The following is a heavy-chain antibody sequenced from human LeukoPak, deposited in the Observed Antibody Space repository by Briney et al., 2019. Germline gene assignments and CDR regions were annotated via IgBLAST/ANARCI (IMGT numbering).Heavy chain of an antibody. CDR3: ARSDNYVWFDP. CDR2: VYHSGST. Sequence: SGILSLTCAVAACSISSSDWWSWVRQPPGKGLEWIGEVYHSGSTKHNPSLMSRVTMSVDKSKNQFSLRLSSVTAADTAVYYCARSDNYVWFDPWGQGTLVTVSS. D-gene: IGHD3-10*02. V-gene: IGHV4-4*02. CDR1: ACSISSSDW. J-gene: IGHJ5*02.